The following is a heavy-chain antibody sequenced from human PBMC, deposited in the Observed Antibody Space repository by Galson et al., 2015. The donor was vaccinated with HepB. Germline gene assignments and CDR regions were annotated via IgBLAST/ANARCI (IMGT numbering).Heavy chain of an antibody. CDR3: AGRYYYGSGSYPFDY. CDR2: ISSSSSTI. J-gene: IGHJ4*02. D-gene: IGHD3-10*01. CDR1: GFTFSSYS. V-gene: IGHV3-48*01. Sequence: SLRLSCAASGFTFSSYSMNWVRQAPGKGLEWVSYISSSSSTIYYADSVKGRFTISRDNAKNSLYLQMNSLRAEDTAVYYCAGRYYYGSGSYPFDYWGQGTLVTVSS.